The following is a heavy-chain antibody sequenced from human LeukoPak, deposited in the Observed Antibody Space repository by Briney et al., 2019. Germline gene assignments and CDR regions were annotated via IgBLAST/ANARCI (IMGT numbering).Heavy chain of an antibody. V-gene: IGHV3-48*01. D-gene: IGHD3-3*01. J-gene: IGHJ6*03. CDR1: GFTSSSYS. CDR3: ARDTPYYDFWSGYYYYYYMDV. CDR2: ISSSSSTI. Sequence: GGSLRLSCAASGFTSSSYSMNWVRQAPGKGLEWVSYISSSSSTIYYADSVKGRFTISRDNAKNSLYLQMNSLRAEDTAVYYCARDTPYYDFWSGYYYYYYMDVWGKGTTVTVSS.